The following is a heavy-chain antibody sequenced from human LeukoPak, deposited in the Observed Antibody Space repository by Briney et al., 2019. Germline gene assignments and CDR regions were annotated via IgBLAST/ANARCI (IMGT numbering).Heavy chain of an antibody. D-gene: IGHD6-13*01. V-gene: IGHV4-34*01. Sequence: PSETLSLTCAVYGGSFSGYYWSWIRQPPGKGLEWIGEINHSGSTNYNPSLKSRVTISVDTSKNQFSLKLSSVTAADTAVYYCARGLAAAGRRYVLYCYYYIDVWGKGTTVTVSS. J-gene: IGHJ6*03. CDR2: INHSGST. CDR1: GGSFSGYY. CDR3: ARGLAAAGRRYVLYCYYYIDV.